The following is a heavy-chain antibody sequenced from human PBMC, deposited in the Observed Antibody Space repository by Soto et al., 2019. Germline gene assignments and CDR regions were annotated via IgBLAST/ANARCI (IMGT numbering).Heavy chain of an antibody. Sequence: SVKVSCKVSGSRFSNYVISWVRQAPGHGLEWLGRIIPIFNSTKYAQSFQGRVTITADKSTSTASLELSSLRSDDTAVYYCAREGRGKKAGYNGLVSLGYWGQGTLVTVS. J-gene: IGHJ4*02. V-gene: IGHV1-69*06. CDR2: IIPIFNST. CDR3: AREGRGKKAGYNGLVSLGY. CDR1: GSRFSNYV. D-gene: IGHD2-2*02.